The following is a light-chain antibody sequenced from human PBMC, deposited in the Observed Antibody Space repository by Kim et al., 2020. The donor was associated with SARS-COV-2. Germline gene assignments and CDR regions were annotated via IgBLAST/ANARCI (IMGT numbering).Light chain of an antibody. V-gene: IGKV3-15*01. CDR3: QQYNNWLRT. CDR1: QSVSSN. Sequence: VAPGERAPPSCRASQSVSSNLAWYQQKPGQAPRLLIYGASTRATGIPARFSGSGSGTEFTLTISSLQSEDFAVYYCQQYNNWLRTFGQGTRLEIK. J-gene: IGKJ5*01. CDR2: GAS.